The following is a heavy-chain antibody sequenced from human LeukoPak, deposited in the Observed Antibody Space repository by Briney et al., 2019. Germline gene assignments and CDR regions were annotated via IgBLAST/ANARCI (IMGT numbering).Heavy chain of an antibody. Sequence: SETLSLTCTVSGGSISSGGYSWSWIRQPPGKGLEWIGYIYHSGSTYYNPSLKSRVTISVDRSKNQFSLKLNSVTAADTAVYYCARGYCSSTSCYHLDYWGQGTLVTVSS. CDR1: GGSISSGGYS. CDR3: ARGYCSSTSCYHLDY. J-gene: IGHJ4*02. CDR2: IYHSGST. V-gene: IGHV4-30-2*01. D-gene: IGHD2-2*01.